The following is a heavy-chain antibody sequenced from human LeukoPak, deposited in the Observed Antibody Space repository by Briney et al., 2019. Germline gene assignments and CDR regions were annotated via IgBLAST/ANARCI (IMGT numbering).Heavy chain of an antibody. D-gene: IGHD5-12*01. CDR1: GFTFSNYA. Sequence: GGSLRLSCAASGFTFSNYAMSWVRQAPGKGLEWVSAISDSGGSTYYADSVKGRFTISRDTSKNKQYLQMNRLRAEDAALYYGAKDRGGYSGYVYFDQWGQGTLVTVSS. CDR2: ISDSGGST. CDR3: AKDRGGYSGYVYFDQ. V-gene: IGHV3-23*01. J-gene: IGHJ4*02.